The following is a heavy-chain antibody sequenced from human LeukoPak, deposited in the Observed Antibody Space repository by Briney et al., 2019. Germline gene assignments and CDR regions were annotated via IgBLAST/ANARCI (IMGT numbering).Heavy chain of an antibody. V-gene: IGHV4-38-2*01. CDR1: GYSIISDYY. CDR2: VYHSGST. CDR3: ARLGIYPIQGYNYNYHYMDV. J-gene: IGHJ6*03. Sequence: SETLSLTCAVSGYSIISDYYWGWIRQSPGKGLEWIGSVYHSGSTHYNPSLKSRVTMSVDTSKNQFSLKLNSVTAADTAAYYCARLGIYPIQGYNYNYHYMDVWAKGTTVTVSS. D-gene: IGHD1-1*01.